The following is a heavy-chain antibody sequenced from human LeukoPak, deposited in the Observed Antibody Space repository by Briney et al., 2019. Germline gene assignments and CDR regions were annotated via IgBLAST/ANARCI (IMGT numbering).Heavy chain of an antibody. CDR2: INHSGST. D-gene: IGHD6-19*01. CDR3: ARGLAVAASYYFDY. CDR1: GGSISSYY. Sequence: SETLSLTCTVSGGSISSYYWSWIRQPPGKGLEWIGEINHSGSTNYNPSLKSRVTISVDTSKNQFSLKLSSVTAADTAVYYCARGLAVAASYYFDYWGQGTLVTVSS. V-gene: IGHV4-34*01. J-gene: IGHJ4*02.